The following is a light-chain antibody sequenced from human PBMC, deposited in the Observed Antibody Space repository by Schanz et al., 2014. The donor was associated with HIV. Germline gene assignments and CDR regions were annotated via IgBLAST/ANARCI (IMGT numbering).Light chain of an antibody. Sequence: EIVMTQSPATLSVSPGERATLSCRASQTISGNLAWYQQTPGQAPRLLIYGASTRATGIPARLSGSGSGTEFTLTISRLEPEDFAVYYCQQYGSSPLYTFGQGTKLEIK. CDR2: GAS. J-gene: IGKJ2*01. V-gene: IGKV3-15*01. CDR3: QQYGSSPLYT. CDR1: QTISGN.